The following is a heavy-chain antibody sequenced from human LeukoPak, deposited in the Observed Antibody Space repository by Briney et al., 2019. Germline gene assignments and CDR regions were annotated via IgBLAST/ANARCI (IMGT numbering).Heavy chain of an antibody. CDR1: GGSISTYY. CDR2: IYYSGST. V-gene: IGHV4-59*01. Sequence: SETLSLTCTVSGGSISTYYWSWIRQPPGKGLEWIGYIYYSGSTNYNPSLKSRVTISVDTSKNQFSLKLTSVTAADTAVYYCARGNSGSYSQFDYWGQGTLVTVS. CDR3: ARGNSGSYSQFDY. J-gene: IGHJ4*02. D-gene: IGHD1-26*01.